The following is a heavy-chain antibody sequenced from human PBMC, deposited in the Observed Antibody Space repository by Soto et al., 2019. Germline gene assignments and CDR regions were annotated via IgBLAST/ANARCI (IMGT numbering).Heavy chain of an antibody. CDR1: GFTFSSYA. CDR3: ARDQAAGGWYQPYYFDY. Sequence: QPGGSLRLSCAASGFTFSSYAMHWVRQAPGKGLEWVAVISYDGSNKYYADSVKGRFTISRDNSKNTLYLQMNSLRAEDTAVYYCARDQAAGGWYQPYYFDYWGQGTLVTVSS. V-gene: IGHV3-30-3*01. CDR2: ISYDGSNK. J-gene: IGHJ4*02. D-gene: IGHD6-19*01.